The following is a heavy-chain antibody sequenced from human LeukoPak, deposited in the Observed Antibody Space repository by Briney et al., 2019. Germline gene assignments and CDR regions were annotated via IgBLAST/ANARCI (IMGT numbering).Heavy chain of an antibody. CDR3: AKDRSSSSSFDY. Sequence: QAGGSLRLSCAASGFTFSSYGMHWVRQAPGKGLEWVAVISYDGSNKYYADSVKGRFTISRDNSKNTLYLQMNSLRAEDTAVYYCAKDRSSSSSFDYWGQGTLVTVSS. CDR2: ISYDGSNK. V-gene: IGHV3-30*18. CDR1: GFTFSSYG. D-gene: IGHD6-6*01. J-gene: IGHJ4*02.